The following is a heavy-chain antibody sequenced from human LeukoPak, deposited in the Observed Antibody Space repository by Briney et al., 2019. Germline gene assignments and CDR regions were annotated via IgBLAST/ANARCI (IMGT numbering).Heavy chain of an antibody. CDR2: TYYSGST. CDR1: GGSISSHY. V-gene: IGHV4-59*11. D-gene: IGHD3-3*01. J-gene: IGHJ4*02. Sequence: SETLSLTCTVSGGSISSHYWSWIRQPPGKGLEWIGLTYYSGSTNFNLSLKSRVTISLDTSKNQFSLKLRSVTAADTAAYYCARVLEDYDFWSGYVDYWGQGTLVTVSS. CDR3: ARVLEDYDFWSGYVDY.